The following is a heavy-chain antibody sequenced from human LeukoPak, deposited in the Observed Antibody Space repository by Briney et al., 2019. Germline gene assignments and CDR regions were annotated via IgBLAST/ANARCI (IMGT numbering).Heavy chain of an antibody. Sequence: GGPRRLSCAASGFTFSDHCMDWVRQAPGKGLEWVGRTRNKANSYSTQYAASVKGRFTISSDDSKNSLYLQMSSLETEDTAVYYCTRVLGYSYGPIDYWGQGTLVTVSS. CDR3: TRVLGYSYGPIDY. J-gene: IGHJ4*02. CDR1: GFTFSDHC. V-gene: IGHV3-72*01. D-gene: IGHD5-18*01. CDR2: TRNKANSYST.